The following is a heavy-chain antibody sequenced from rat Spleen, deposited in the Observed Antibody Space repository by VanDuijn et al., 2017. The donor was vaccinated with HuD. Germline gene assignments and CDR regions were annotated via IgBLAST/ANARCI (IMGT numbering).Heavy chain of an antibody. J-gene: IGHJ2*01. CDR1: GFTFNSYW. CDR3: ARLNSGYDY. V-gene: IGHV5-31*01. D-gene: IGHD4-3*01. CDR2: ISYDGSRT. Sequence: EVQLVESGGGQVQPGRSLKLSCVASGFTFNSYWMTWIRQAPGKGLEWVAVISYDGSRTYYRDSVKGRFTISRDNAKSTLYLQMDSLRYEDTATYYCARLNSGYDYWGQGVMVTVSS.